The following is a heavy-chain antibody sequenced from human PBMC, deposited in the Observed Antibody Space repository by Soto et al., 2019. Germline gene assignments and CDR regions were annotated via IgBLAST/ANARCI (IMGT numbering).Heavy chain of an antibody. J-gene: IGHJ4*02. CDR1: GGTFSSYA. CDR3: ARDAKNEMATMLY. V-gene: IGHV1-69*12. D-gene: IGHD5-12*01. Sequence: QVQLVQSGAEVKKPGSSVKVSCKASGGTFSSYAISWVRQAPGQGLEWMGGIIPVFGTANYAQKFQGRVTLTADESTSTAYMELSSLRSEDTAVYYCARDAKNEMATMLYWGQGTLVTVSS. CDR2: IIPVFGTA.